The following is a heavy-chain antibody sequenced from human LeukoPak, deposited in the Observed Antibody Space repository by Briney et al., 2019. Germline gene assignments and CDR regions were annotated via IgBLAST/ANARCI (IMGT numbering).Heavy chain of an antibody. CDR1: GDSVSSNSAA. Sequence: SQTLSLTCAISGDSVSSNSAAWNWIRLSPSRGLEWLGRTYYRSKWYNDYAVSVKSRITINPDTSKNQFSLQLNSVTPEDTAVYYCASVDNWNQQAGAFDIWGQGTMVTVSS. J-gene: IGHJ3*02. D-gene: IGHD1-1*01. V-gene: IGHV6-1*01. CDR3: ASVDNWNQQAGAFDI. CDR2: TYYRSKWYN.